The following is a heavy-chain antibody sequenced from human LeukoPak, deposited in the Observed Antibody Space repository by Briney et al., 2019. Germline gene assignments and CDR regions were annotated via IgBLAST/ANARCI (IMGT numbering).Heavy chain of an antibody. Sequence: GGSLRLSCAASGFTFSSYELNWVRQAPGRGLEWVSYISSSDNTIYYADSVKGRFTISRDNAKNSLYLQMNSLRAEDTALYYCVRGAGGSVWGQGTLVTVSS. D-gene: IGHD6-19*01. CDR1: GFTFSSYE. J-gene: IGHJ4*02. V-gene: IGHV3-48*03. CDR2: ISSSDNTI. CDR3: VRGAGGSV.